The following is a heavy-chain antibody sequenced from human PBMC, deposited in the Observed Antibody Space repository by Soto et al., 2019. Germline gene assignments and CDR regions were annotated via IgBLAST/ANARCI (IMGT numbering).Heavy chain of an antibody. CDR1: GFTFNTYG. V-gene: IGHV3-30*18. J-gene: IGHJ4*02. CDR2: ISYDGSDK. D-gene: IGHD2-2*02. Sequence: PGGSLRLSCAASGFTFNTYGMHWVRQAPGKGLEWVAVISYDGSDKFYADSVKGRFTISRDNSKNALYLQMSSLRPEDTAIYYCANSTNFYRSRKNCYKYYFDYWGQGTLVTVSS. CDR3: ANSTNFYRSRKNCYKYYFDY.